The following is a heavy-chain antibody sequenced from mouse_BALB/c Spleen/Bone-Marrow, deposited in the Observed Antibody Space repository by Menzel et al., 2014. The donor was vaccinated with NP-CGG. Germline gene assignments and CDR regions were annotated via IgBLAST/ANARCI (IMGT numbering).Heavy chain of an antibody. CDR3: VSYYYGNYFDS. CDR1: GFNIKDTY. V-gene: IGHV14-3*02. J-gene: IGHJ2*01. D-gene: IGHD1-1*01. Sequence: VHLQQPGAELVKPGASVKLSCTASGFNIKDTYMHWVKQRPEQGLEWIGRIDPANGNTKYDPKFQGKATITADTSSNTAYLQLGSLTSEDTAVYYCVSYYYGNYFDSWGQGTTLTVSS. CDR2: IDPANGNT.